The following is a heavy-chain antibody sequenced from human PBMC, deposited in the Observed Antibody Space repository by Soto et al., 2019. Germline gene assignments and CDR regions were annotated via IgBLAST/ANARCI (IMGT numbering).Heavy chain of an antibody. Sequence: GGSLRLSCAASGFTFSSYSMNWVRQAPGKGLEWVSYISSSSSTIYYADSVKGRFTISRDNAKNSLYLQMNSLRDEDTAVYYCARERRDGYNYYFDYWGQGTLVTVSS. D-gene: IGHD5-12*01. V-gene: IGHV3-48*02. CDR3: ARERRDGYNYYFDY. J-gene: IGHJ4*02. CDR2: ISSSSSTI. CDR1: GFTFSSYS.